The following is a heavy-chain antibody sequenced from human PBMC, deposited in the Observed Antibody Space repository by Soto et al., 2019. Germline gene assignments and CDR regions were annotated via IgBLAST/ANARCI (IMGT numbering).Heavy chain of an antibody. CDR1: GFTFSSYW. D-gene: IGHD3-16*02. V-gene: IGHV3-7*01. CDR2: IKQDGSGK. Sequence: EVQLVESGGGLVQPGGSLRLSCAASGFTFSSYWMSWVRQAPGKGLEGVANIKQDGSGKYYVDSVKGRFTISRDNAKTHMYLQVNDLRDEDTAVYYYARDRRPHYIWGSYRYRQQTYCCSRDVWGKGTTVTVSS. J-gene: IGHJ6*03. CDR3: ARDRRPHYIWGSYRYRQQTYCCSRDV.